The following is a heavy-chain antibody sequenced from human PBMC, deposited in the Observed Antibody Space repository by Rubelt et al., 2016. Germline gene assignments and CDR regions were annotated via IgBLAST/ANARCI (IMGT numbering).Heavy chain of an antibody. Sequence: QLQLQEAGPGLVKPSETLSPTCTVSGGSLSSSNSYSGSIRQPPGTRLGWIGSVFYSGTTNYNPSLQIRVTLPSATSTSRRALEQISVTSGDTGLVCCASAGCYGGRDLWGRGTTVTVSS. CDR3: ASAGCYGGRDL. CDR2: VFYSGTT. J-gene: IGHJ6*02. CDR1: GGSLSSSNSY. V-gene: IGHV4-39*02. D-gene: IGHD2-15*01.